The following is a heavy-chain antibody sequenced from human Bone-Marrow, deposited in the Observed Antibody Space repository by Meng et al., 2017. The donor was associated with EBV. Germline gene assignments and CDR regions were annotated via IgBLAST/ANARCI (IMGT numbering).Heavy chain of an antibody. CDR1: GGSFSGYY. Sequence: QGQHQKGGAGLLKPSVTLSLPCAVYGGSFSGYYWSWIRQPPGKGLEWIGEINHSGSTNYNPSLKSRVTISVDTSKNQFSLKLSSVTAADTAVYYCAREWGFGELLYFDYWGQGTLVTVSS. J-gene: IGHJ4*02. D-gene: IGHD3-10*01. CDR3: AREWGFGELLYFDY. CDR2: INHSGST. V-gene: IGHV4-34*01.